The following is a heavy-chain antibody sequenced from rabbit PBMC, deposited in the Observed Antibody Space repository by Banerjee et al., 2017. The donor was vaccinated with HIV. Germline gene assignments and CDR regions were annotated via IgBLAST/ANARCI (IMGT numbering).Heavy chain of an antibody. Sequence: QSLEESGGDLVKPGASLTLTCKASGFDFSSGYDMCWVRQAPGKGPEWIACIDAGSSGSTYYASWAKGRFTISKTSSTTVTLQMTSLTAADTATYFCARDLPTTGACELGLWGPGTLVTVS. CDR3: ARDLPTTGACELGL. J-gene: IGHJ4*01. CDR2: IDAGSSGST. V-gene: IGHV1S40*01. D-gene: IGHD7-1*01. CDR1: GFDFSSGYD.